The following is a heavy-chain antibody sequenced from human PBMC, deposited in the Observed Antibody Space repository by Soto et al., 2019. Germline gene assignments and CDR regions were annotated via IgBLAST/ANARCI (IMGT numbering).Heavy chain of an antibody. D-gene: IGHD3-22*01. V-gene: IGHV3-30-3*01. CDR2: ISYDGSNK. Sequence: QVQLVESGGGVVQPGRSLRLSCAASGFTFSSYAMHWVRQAPGKGLEWVAVISYDGSNKYYADSVKGRFTISRDNSKNTLYLQMNSLRGEDTAVYYCARDSRFITMIVVVINPHFDYWGQGTLVTVSS. CDR3: ARDSRFITMIVVVINPHFDY. CDR1: GFTFSSYA. J-gene: IGHJ4*02.